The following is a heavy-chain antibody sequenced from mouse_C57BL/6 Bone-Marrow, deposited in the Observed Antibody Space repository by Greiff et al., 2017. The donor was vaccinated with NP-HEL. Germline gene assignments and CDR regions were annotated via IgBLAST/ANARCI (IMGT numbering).Heavy chain of an antibody. CDR1: GYTFTSYG. CDR2: IYPRSGNT. D-gene: IGHD4-1*01. V-gene: IGHV1-81*01. CDR3: AKEGTGTRVLFAY. Sequence: QVQLQQSGAELARPGASVKLSCKASGYTFTSYGISWVKQRTGQGLEWIGEIYPRSGNTYYIEKFKGKATLTADKSSSTAYMELRSLTSEDSAVYFCAKEGTGTRVLFAYGGQGTLVTASA. J-gene: IGHJ3*01.